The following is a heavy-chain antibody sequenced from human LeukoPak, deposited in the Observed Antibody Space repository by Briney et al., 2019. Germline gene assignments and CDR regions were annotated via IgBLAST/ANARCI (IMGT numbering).Heavy chain of an antibody. Sequence: PGGSLRLSXAASGFTFTTFNMNWVRQTPGKGLEWVSCISSSSEYIYYADSVKGRFTISRDNSRNSLYLQMNSLRAEDKAVYYCAGRDYGDYFFDSWGQGTLVTVSS. CDR2: ISSSSEYI. D-gene: IGHD4-17*01. CDR3: AGRDYGDYFFDS. J-gene: IGHJ4*02. V-gene: IGHV3-21*01. CDR1: GFTFTTFN.